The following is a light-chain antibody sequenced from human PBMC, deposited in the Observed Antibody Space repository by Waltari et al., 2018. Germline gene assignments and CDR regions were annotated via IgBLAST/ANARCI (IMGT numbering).Light chain of an antibody. Sequence: QSALTQPPSVSGSPGQSVTISCTGTRPDLGRYSRVSCYHPPPRAAPKVIIYEVNKRPSGFPDRFSGSKSGNTASLTISGLQPEDEADYYCSSYTSSTTLVFGGGTSLTVL. V-gene: IGLV2-18*02. CDR1: RPDLGRYSR. J-gene: IGLJ3*02. CDR2: EVN. CDR3: SSYTSSTTLV.